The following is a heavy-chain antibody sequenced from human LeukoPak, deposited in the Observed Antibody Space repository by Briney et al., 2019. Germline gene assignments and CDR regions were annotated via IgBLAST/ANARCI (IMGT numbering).Heavy chain of an antibody. CDR3: AKGRGNTPFDSGYSYGRFDY. J-gene: IGHJ4*02. CDR1: GFTFSSYA. CDR2: ISGSGGST. V-gene: IGHV3-23*01. D-gene: IGHD5-18*01. Sequence: PGGSLRLSCAASGFTFSSYAMSWVRQAPGKGLEWVSAISGSGGSTYYADSVKGRFTISRDNSKNTLYLQMNSLRAEDTAVYYCAKGRGNTPFDSGYSYGRFDYWGQGTLVTVSS.